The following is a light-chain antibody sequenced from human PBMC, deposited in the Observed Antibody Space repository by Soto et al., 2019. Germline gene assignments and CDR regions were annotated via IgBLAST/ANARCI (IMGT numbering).Light chain of an antibody. CDR1: QSVSSN. V-gene: IGKV3-15*01. Sequence: EIVSTQSPCALSLSPGERATLSCRASQSVSSNLAWYQQKPGQAPRLLIYGASTRATGIPARFSGSGSGTEFTLTISSLQPEDFATYYCQQLNSYPLTFGPGTKVDI. CDR2: GAS. CDR3: QQLNSYPLT. J-gene: IGKJ3*01.